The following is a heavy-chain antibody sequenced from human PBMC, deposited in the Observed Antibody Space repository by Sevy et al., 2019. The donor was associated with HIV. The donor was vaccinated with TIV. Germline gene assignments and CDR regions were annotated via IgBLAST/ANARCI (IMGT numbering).Heavy chain of an antibody. CDR1: GGSISSSSYY. V-gene: IGHV4-39*01. CDR3: ARLGDAFDI. Sequence: SETLSLTCTVSGGSISSSSYYWGWIRQPPGKGLEWIGSIYYSVSTYYNPSLKSRVTISVDTSKNQFSLKLSSVTAADTAVYYCARLGDAFDIWGQRTMSTVSS. CDR2: IYYSVST. J-gene: IGHJ3*02.